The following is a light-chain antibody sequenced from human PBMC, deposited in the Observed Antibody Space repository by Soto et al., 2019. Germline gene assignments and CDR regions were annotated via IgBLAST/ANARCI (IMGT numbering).Light chain of an antibody. V-gene: IGKV3-20*01. CDR1: QSVKSSY. CDR3: QQYGSSPLT. Sequence: EIVLTQSPGTLSLAPGEGATLSCRASQSVKSSYLAWYQQKPGQAPRLLIFGTSNRATGIPDRFSGSGSGTDFTLTISRLEPEDFAVYYCQQYGSSPLTFGGGTKVDIK. J-gene: IGKJ4*01. CDR2: GTS.